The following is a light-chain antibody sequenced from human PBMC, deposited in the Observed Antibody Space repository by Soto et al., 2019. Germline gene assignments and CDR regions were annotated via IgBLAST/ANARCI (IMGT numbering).Light chain of an antibody. V-gene: IGLV2-14*03. CDR3: SSYTGSSVL. Sequence: QSALTQPASVSGSPGQSLTITCTGTSSDNGGYNFVSWYQQQPGKAPKLILYNVSHRPSGVSNRFSGSESGNSASLTISGLQAADEADYYCSSYTGSSVLFGGGTKVTVL. J-gene: IGLJ2*01. CDR2: NVS. CDR1: SSDNGGYNF.